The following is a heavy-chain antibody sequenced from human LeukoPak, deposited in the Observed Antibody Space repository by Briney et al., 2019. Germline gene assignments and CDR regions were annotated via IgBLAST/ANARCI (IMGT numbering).Heavy chain of an antibody. J-gene: IGHJ4*02. CDR1: GYTFTGYY. CDR2: INPNSGGT. V-gene: IGHV1-2*02. Sequence: GASVKVSCKASGYTFTGYYMHWVRQAPGQGLEWMGWINPNSGGTNYAQKFQGRVTMNRDTSISTAYMELSRLRSDDTAVYYCARARRDMVRGVDPDISGYYFDYWGQGTLVTVSS. D-gene: IGHD3-10*01. CDR3: ARARRDMVRGVDPDISGYYFDY.